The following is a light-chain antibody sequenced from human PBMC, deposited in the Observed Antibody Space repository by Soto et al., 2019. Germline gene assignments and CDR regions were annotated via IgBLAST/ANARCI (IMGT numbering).Light chain of an antibody. J-gene: IGLJ1*01. CDR3: ATWDDSLNAYV. Sequence: QSALTQPPSASGTPGQGVTSSCSGSGSNIGTNTVNWYQQLPGTAPKLLIHSNNQRPSGVPDRFSGSKSGTSASLAISGLQSEDEADYYCATWDDSLNAYVFGTGTKLTVL. CDR2: SNN. V-gene: IGLV1-44*01. CDR1: GSNIGTNT.